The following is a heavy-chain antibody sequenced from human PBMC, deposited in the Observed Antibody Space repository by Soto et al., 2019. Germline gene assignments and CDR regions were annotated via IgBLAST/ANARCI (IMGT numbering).Heavy chain of an antibody. Sequence: GSLRLSCAASGFTFSSYWMHGVRQAPGKGLVWVSRINNDGSSTSYADSVKGRLTISRDNAKNTLYLQVNSLRAEDTAVYYCASGGVAGSGTFYNDYWGRGTLVTVSS. D-gene: IGHD3-10*01. CDR2: INNDGSST. CDR1: GFTFSSYW. V-gene: IGHV3-74*01. J-gene: IGHJ4*02. CDR3: ASGGVAGSGTFYNDY.